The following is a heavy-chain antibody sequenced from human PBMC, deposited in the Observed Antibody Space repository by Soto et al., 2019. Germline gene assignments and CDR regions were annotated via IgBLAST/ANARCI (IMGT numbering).Heavy chain of an antibody. J-gene: IGHJ5*02. Sequence: QVQLQESGPGLVKPSQTLSLTCTVSGGSIDSGGYYWSWIRQHPGKGLEWIGYIYYSGSTYYNPSLKSRVTISLDTSTQQFSLRLSSVTAADTAMYYCARVAQEALGWFDPWGQGTLVTVSS. D-gene: IGHD3-16*01. CDR1: GGSIDSGGYY. V-gene: IGHV4-31*03. CDR2: IYYSGST. CDR3: ARVAQEALGWFDP.